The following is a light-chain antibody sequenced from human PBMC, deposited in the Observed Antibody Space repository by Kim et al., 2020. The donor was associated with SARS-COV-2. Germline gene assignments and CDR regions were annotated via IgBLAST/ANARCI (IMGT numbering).Light chain of an antibody. V-gene: IGKV3-15*01. Sequence: VSPGERSPLSCRASESISISLAWYQQRPGQAPRLLISVASTRAAGIPARFSGSGSGTEFTLTISSLQSEDFAVYYCQQYKNWPRTFGQGTKVDIK. CDR2: VAS. CDR3: QQYKNWPRT. CDR1: ESISIS. J-gene: IGKJ1*01.